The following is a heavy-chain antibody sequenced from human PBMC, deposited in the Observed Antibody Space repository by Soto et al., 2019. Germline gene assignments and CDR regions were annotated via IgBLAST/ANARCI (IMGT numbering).Heavy chain of an antibody. CDR1: GYSFTSYW. Sequence: GESLKISCKGSGYSFTSYWISWVRQMPWKGLEWIGRIDPSDSYTNYSPSFQGHVTISADKSISTAYLQWSSLKASDTAMYYCARHPFPQIAAAGIPRNWFDPWGQGTLVTVSS. CDR2: IDPSDSYT. V-gene: IGHV5-10-1*01. D-gene: IGHD6-13*01. CDR3: ARHPFPQIAAAGIPRNWFDP. J-gene: IGHJ5*02.